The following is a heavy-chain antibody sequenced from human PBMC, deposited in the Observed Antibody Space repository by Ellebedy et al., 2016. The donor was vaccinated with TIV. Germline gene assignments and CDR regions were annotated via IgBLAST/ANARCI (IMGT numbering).Heavy chain of an antibody. V-gene: IGHV1-3*01. CDR2: INAGNGNT. CDR3: ARGYSYGPVDY. CDR1: GYTFTSYA. D-gene: IGHD5-18*01. J-gene: IGHJ4*02. Sequence: AASVKVSCKASGYTFTSYAKHWVRQAPGQRLEWMGWINAGNGNTKYSQKFQGRVTITRDTSASTAYMELSSLRSEDTAVYYCARGYSYGPVDYWGQGTLVTVSS.